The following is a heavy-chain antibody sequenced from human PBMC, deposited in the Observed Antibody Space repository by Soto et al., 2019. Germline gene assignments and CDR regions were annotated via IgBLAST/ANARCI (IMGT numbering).Heavy chain of an antibody. D-gene: IGHD3-3*01. J-gene: IGHJ6*04. V-gene: IGHV3-7*01. Sequence: GGSLRLSCVASGFTFATSWMSWVRQAPGRGLEWVANLSQSSSQTYYAGSVKGRFTISRDNAKNSLYLQMNSLRAEDTAVYYCARDLPPGVVIMMLVDVWGKGTTVTVSS. CDR1: GFTFATSW. CDR3: ARDLPPGVVIMMLVDV. CDR2: LSQSSSQT.